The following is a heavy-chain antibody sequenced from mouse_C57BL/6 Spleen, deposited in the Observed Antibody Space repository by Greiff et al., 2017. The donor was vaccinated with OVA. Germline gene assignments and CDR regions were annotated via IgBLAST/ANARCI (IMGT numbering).Heavy chain of an antibody. CDR1: GYTFTSYW. J-gene: IGHJ2*01. CDR3: ARAEGS. CDR2: IHPNSGST. Sequence: QVQLQQPGAELVKPGSSVKLSCKASGYTFTSYWMHWVKQRPGQGLEWIGMIHPNSGSTNYNEKFKGKATLTVDKSSSTAYMQLSSRTSEDSAVYYCARAEGSGGQGTTLTVSS. V-gene: IGHV1-64*01.